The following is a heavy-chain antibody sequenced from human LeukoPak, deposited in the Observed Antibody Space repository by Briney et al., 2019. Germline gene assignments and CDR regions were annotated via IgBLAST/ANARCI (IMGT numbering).Heavy chain of an antibody. Sequence: ASVRVSCKASGYTFTGYYMHWVRQAPGQGLERMGWINPNSGGTNYAQKFQGRVTMTRDTSISTAYMELSRPRSDDTAVYYCARGASSSHMYNWFDPWGQGTLVTVSS. CDR2: INPNSGGT. CDR1: GYTFTGYY. D-gene: IGHD6-13*01. V-gene: IGHV1-2*02. CDR3: ARGASSSHMYNWFDP. J-gene: IGHJ5*02.